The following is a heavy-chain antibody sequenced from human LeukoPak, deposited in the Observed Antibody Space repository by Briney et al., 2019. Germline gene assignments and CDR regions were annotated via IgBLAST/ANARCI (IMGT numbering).Heavy chain of an antibody. CDR3: ARMYYYYGMDV. V-gene: IGHV1-8*01. J-gene: IGHJ6*02. CDR2: MNPNSGNT. Sequence: ASVTVSFKVSGYTFTIYDINWVRQATGQGMEWMGWMNPNSGNTGYAQKFQGRVTITRNTSISTAYMELSSLRSEDTAVYYCARMYYYYGMDVWGQGTTVTVSS. CDR1: GYTFTIYD.